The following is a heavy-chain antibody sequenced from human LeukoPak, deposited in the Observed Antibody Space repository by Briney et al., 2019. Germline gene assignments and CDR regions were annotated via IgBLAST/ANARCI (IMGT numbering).Heavy chain of an antibody. Sequence: GGSLRLSCSASGSPFSSYAMHWVRQAPGKGLEYVSAISDSGGSTYYADSVKGRFTISRDNSKNTLYLQMSSLRAEDTAVYFCVRGYSFGPYGMDVWGQGTTVTVSS. V-gene: IGHV3-64D*09. CDR3: VRGYSFGPYGMDV. CDR2: ISDSGGST. D-gene: IGHD2-15*01. J-gene: IGHJ6*02. CDR1: GSPFSSYA.